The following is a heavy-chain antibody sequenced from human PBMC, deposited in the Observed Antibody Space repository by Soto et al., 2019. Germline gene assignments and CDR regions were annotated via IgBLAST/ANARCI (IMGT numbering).Heavy chain of an antibody. CDR2: IIPIFGTA. V-gene: IGHV1-69*13. CDR3: ASPAEYASSGYNFDY. J-gene: IGHJ4*02. D-gene: IGHD3-22*01. CDR1: GGTFSSYA. Sequence: SVKVSCKASGGTFSSYAISWVRQAPGQGLEWMGGIIPIFGTANYAQKFQGRVTITADESTSTAYMELSSLRSEDTAVYYCASPAEYASSGYNFDYWGQGTLVTVSS.